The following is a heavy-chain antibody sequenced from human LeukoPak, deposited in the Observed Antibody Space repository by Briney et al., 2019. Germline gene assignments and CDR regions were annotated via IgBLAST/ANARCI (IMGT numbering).Heavy chain of an antibody. Sequence: SETLSLTCIVSGGTISTYYWSWIRQPPGKGLEWIGEINHSGSTNYNPSLQSRVTISADTSKNQFSLNLRSVIAADTAVYYCTRGLRLGYCSGGSCYYWFDPWGQGTRVTVSS. CDR1: GGTISTYY. V-gene: IGHV4-34*01. D-gene: IGHD2-15*01. CDR3: TRGLRLGYCSGGSCYYWFDP. J-gene: IGHJ5*02. CDR2: INHSGST.